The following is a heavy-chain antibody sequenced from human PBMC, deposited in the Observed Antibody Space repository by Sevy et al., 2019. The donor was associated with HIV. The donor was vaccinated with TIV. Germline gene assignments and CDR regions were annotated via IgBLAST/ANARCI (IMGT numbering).Heavy chain of an antibody. V-gene: IGHV3-23*01. CDR2: ISRRGGST. Sequence: GGSLRLSCAASGFTFSNYAMSWVRQAPGKGLEWVSSISRRGGSTYYADSVKGRVTISRDNSKNTLYLQMNSLRAEETAVYYCAKVDVVVPVADYGLDVWGQGTTVTVS. D-gene: IGHD2-2*01. CDR1: GFTFSNYA. CDR3: AKVDVVVPVADYGLDV. J-gene: IGHJ6*02.